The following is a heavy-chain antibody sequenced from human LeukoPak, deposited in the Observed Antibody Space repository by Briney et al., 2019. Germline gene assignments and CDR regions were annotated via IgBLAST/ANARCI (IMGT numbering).Heavy chain of an antibody. CDR3: ARRPDGFDY. V-gene: IGHV4-34*01. CDR2: INHSGST. D-gene: IGHD5-24*01. CDR1: GGSFSGYH. Sequence: SETLSLTCDGYGGSFSGYHWSWIRQTPGKGLEWIGEINHSGSTNYNPSLKSRVTISVDTSKNQFSLKVSSVTAADTAVYYCARRPDGFDYWGQGTLVTVSS. J-gene: IGHJ4*02.